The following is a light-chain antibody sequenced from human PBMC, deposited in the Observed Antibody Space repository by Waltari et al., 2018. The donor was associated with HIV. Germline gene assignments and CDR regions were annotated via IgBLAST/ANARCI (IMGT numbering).Light chain of an antibody. CDR3: QTWGTAIKVV. J-gene: IGLJ2*01. CDR1: GGYSNFA. CDR2: VNSDGSH. V-gene: IGLV4-69*01. Sequence: QVVLTQPPSASASLGASVKLTCTLSGGYSNFAIAWHQQLPEKGPRYLMKVNSDGSHIKGDGIPDRFSGSSSGAERYLTISSLHSEDEADYYCQTWGTAIKVVFGGGTKLTVL.